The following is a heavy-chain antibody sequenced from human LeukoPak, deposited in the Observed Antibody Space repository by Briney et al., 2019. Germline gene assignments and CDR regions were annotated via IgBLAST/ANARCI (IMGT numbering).Heavy chain of an antibody. V-gene: IGHV3-48*01. CDR2: ISSGSSTI. Sequence: GGSLRLSCAASGFTFSSYSMNWVRQAPGKGLEWVSYISSGSSTIHYADSVKGRFTISRDNAKSSLFLQMNSLRAEDTAVYYCAGIPLSITMVDYWGQGTLVTVSS. J-gene: IGHJ4*02. D-gene: IGHD3-10*01. CDR1: GFTFSSYS. CDR3: AGIPLSITMVDY.